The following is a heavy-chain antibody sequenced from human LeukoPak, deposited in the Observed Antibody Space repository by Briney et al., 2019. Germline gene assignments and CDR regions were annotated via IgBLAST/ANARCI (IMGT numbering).Heavy chain of an antibody. D-gene: IGHD6-6*01. V-gene: IGHV4-30-2*01. J-gene: IGHJ6*03. CDR3: ARQSIAARGYYYYMDV. CDR2: IYHTGST. CDR1: GVSISNGGYY. Sequence: SETLSLTCTVSGVSISNGGYYWSWFRQPPGKGLEWIGYIYHTGSTYSSPSLKSRVTMSVDKSTNQFSLKLTSVTAADTAVYYCARQSIAARGYYYYMDVWGKGSTVTVSS.